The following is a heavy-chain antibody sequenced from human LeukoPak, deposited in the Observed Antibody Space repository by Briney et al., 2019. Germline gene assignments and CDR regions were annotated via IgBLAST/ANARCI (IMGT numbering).Heavy chain of an antibody. Sequence: MASETLSLTCTVSGGSISSYYWSWIRQPPGKGLEWIGYIYYSGSTNYNPSLKSRVTISVDTSKNQFSLKLSSATAADTAVYYCARDKVDSGSYYGTYYYYYMDVWGKGTTVTVSS. CDR2: IYYSGST. CDR3: ARDKVDSGSYYGTYYYYYMDV. D-gene: IGHD1-26*01. CDR1: GGSISSYY. J-gene: IGHJ6*03. V-gene: IGHV4-59*01.